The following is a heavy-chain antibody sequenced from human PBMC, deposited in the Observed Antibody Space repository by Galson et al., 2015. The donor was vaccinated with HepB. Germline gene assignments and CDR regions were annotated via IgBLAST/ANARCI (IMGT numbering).Heavy chain of an antibody. V-gene: IGHV1-69*06. Sequence: SVKVSCKASGGTFSSYAISWVRQAPGQGLEWMGGIIPIFGTANYAQKFQGRVTITADKSTSTAYMELSSLRSEDTAVYYCARTTIAARRDYYYGMDVWGQGTTVTVSS. CDR3: ARTTIAARRDYYYGMDV. D-gene: IGHD6-6*01. J-gene: IGHJ6*02. CDR1: GGTFSSYA. CDR2: IIPIFGTA.